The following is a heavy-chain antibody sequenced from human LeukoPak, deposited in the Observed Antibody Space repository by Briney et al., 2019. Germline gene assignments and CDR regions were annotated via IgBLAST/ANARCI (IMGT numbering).Heavy chain of an antibody. J-gene: IGHJ3*02. Sequence: PGGSLRLSCAASGFTASSNYMSWVRQAPGKGLEWVSVIYSGGSTYYADSVKGRFTISRDNSKNTLYLQMNSLRAEDTAVYYCVGGRTAMSSAFDIWGQGTMVTVSS. CDR2: IYSGGST. CDR3: VGGRTAMSSAFDI. D-gene: IGHD5-18*01. V-gene: IGHV3-53*01. CDR1: GFTASSNY.